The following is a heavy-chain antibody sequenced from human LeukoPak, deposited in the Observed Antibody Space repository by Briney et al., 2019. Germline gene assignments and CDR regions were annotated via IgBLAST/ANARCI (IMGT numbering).Heavy chain of an antibody. V-gene: IGHV3-48*04. CDR3: AREDDGELLPVPYYFDY. CDR2: SQSFTGTT. J-gene: IGHJ4*02. D-gene: IGHD1-26*01. Sequence: GGSLRLSCAASGFTCSSYSMNWIRQAPGKGLEWVSYSQSFTGTTSYADSVKGRFTISRDNAKNSLYLQMNSLRAEDTAVYYCAREDDGELLPVPYYFDYWGQGTLVTVSS. CDR1: GFTCSSYS.